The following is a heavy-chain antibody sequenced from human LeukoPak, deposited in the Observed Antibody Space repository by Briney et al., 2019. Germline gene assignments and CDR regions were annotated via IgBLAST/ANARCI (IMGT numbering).Heavy chain of an antibody. CDR3: ARAFSSDSRAAGPDH. Sequence: GGSLRLSCAASGLTFSDYYMNWIRQAPGKGLEWVSYISGSGSIIYYADSVKGRFTISRDNAKNSLFLQMNSLRAEDTAVYYCARAFSSDSRAAGPDHWGQGTLVTVSS. D-gene: IGHD6-25*01. CDR2: ISGSGSII. J-gene: IGHJ4*02. CDR1: GLTFSDYY. V-gene: IGHV3-11*01.